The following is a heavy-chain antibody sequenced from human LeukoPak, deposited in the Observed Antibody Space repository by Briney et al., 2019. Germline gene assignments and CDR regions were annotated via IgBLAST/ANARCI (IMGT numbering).Heavy chain of an antibody. D-gene: IGHD3-22*01. CDR3: ARDPYYDSSGYQSYWYFDL. Sequence: SVKVSCKASGGTFSNYAISWVRQAPGQGLEWMGGIIPIFGTANYAQKFRGRVTITADKSTRTAYMELSSLRSEDTAVYYCARDPYYDSSGYQSYWYFDLWGRGTLVTVSS. J-gene: IGHJ2*01. CDR1: GGTFSNYA. V-gene: IGHV1-69*06. CDR2: IIPIFGTA.